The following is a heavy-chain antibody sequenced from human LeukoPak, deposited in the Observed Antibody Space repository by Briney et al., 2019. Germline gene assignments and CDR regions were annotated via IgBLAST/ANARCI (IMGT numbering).Heavy chain of an antibody. CDR2: ISGSGIST. D-gene: IGHD3-22*01. Sequence: PGGSLRLSCAASGFIFSSYSMNWVRQAPGKGLEWVSGISGSGISTYYADSVKGRFTISRDNSKNTLYLQMNSLRVEDTAVYYCAKSWNYYDSSGDDALDIWGQGTMVTVSS. J-gene: IGHJ3*02. CDR1: GFIFSSYS. V-gene: IGHV3-23*01. CDR3: AKSWNYYDSSGDDALDI.